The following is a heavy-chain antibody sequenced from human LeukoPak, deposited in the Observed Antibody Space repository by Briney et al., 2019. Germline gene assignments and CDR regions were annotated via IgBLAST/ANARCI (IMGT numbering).Heavy chain of an antibody. J-gene: IGHJ4*02. D-gene: IGHD1-26*01. V-gene: IGHV3-7*01. CDR3: ARGSSAGASLRHDY. Sequence: PGGSLRLSCAASGFTFSSYWMSWVRQAPGKGLEWVANIKQDGSEENFVDSVKGRFTISRDNAKKSLYLQMNSLRAEDTAVYYRARGSSAGASLRHDYWGQGTLVTVSS. CDR2: IKQDGSEE. CDR1: GFTFSSYW.